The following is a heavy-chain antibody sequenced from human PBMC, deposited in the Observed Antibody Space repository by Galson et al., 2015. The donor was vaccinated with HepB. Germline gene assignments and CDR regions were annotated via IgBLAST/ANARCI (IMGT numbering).Heavy chain of an antibody. J-gene: IGHJ1*01. V-gene: IGHV3-53*01. CDR3: ARDRPPGIAAADSIHH. CDR1: GFSVSSNY. CDR2: IYTGGST. Sequence: SLRLSCAASGFSVSSNYMSWVRQAPGKGLEWVSVIYTGGSTYYADSVKGRFTISRDNAKNSLYLQMNSLRVEDTAVYYCARDRPPGIAAADSIHHWGQGTLVTVSS. D-gene: IGHD6-13*01.